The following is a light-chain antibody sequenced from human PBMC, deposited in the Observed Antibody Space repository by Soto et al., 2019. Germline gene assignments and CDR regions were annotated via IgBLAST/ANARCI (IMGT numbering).Light chain of an antibody. V-gene: IGLV2-8*01. CDR1: SSDVGGYNY. Sequence: QSALTQPPSASGSPGQSVTISCTGSSSDVGGYNYVSWYQQHPGKAPKLMIYEVSKRPSGVPDRLSGSKSGNTASLTVSGIQAEDEADYYCSSYGGSHTVVFGGGPKLTVL. CDR3: SSYGGSHTVV. CDR2: EVS. J-gene: IGLJ2*01.